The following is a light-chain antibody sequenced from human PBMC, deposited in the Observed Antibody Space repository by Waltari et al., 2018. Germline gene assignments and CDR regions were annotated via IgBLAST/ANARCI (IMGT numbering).Light chain of an antibody. CDR1: QSVFHGSTNNNY. CDR2: WAS. J-gene: IGKJ1*01. CDR3: QQYVTTPWT. Sequence: DIVMTQSPDSLAVSLCERSTINCKSSQSVFHGSTNNNYLACYHQKPGQPPKLLIYWASTRGSGVPDRFSGSGSGTDFTLTISSLQAEDVAVYSCQQYVTTPWTFGQGTKVEI. V-gene: IGKV4-1*01.